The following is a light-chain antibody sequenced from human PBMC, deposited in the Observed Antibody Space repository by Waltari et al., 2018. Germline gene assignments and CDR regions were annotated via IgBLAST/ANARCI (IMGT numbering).Light chain of an antibody. CDR3: CSYAGRATWA. CDR2: AVS. CDR1: SSDVGGYDS. V-gene: IGLV2-11*01. J-gene: IGLJ3*02. Sequence: QSALTQPRSVSGSPGHSVTISCTGTSSDVGGYDSVSCYQQYPGKAPKHVIYAVSKRPSGVPDRFSGSKSGNTASLTISGLQAEDEADYNCCSYAGRATWAFGGGTKLTVL.